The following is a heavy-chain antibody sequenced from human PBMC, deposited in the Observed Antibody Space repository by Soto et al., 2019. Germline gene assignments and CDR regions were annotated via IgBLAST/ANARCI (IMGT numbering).Heavy chain of an antibody. CDR3: ARRQQWLAGYFDY. Sequence: ASVKVSCKASGYTFTSYSISWVRQAPGQGLEWMGWINVYNGNTKYAQKFQGRVTMTTDTSTSTVYMELRSLSSDDTAVYYCARRQQWLAGYFDYWGQGTLVTVSS. J-gene: IGHJ4*02. CDR1: GYTFTSYS. D-gene: IGHD6-19*01. V-gene: IGHV1-18*01. CDR2: INVYNGNT.